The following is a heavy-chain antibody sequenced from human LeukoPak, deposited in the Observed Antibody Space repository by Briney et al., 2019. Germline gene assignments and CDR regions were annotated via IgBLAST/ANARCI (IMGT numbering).Heavy chain of an antibody. CDR3: ASSGKEQWLNHYYYYYMDV. CDR1: GYTFTHYD. Sequence: ASVKVSCKASGYTFTHYDIKWVRQAVGQGLEWMGWINPNSGGTNYAQKFQGRVTMTGDTSTSTAYMELSRLRSDDTAVYYCASSGKEQWLNHYYYYYMDVWGKGTTVTVSS. J-gene: IGHJ6*03. CDR2: INPNSGGT. D-gene: IGHD6-19*01. V-gene: IGHV1-2*02.